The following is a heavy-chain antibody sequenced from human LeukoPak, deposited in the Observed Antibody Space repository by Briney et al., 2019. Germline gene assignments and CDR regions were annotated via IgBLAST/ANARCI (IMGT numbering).Heavy chain of an antibody. V-gene: IGHV3-9*01. CDR2: ISWNSGSI. Sequence: GGSLRLSCAASGFTFDDYAMHWVRHAPGKGLEWVSGISWNSGSIGYADSVKGRFTISRDNAKNSLYLQMNSLRAEDTALYYCAKGYSSSSLSLFDYWGQGTLVTVSS. D-gene: IGHD6-6*01. CDR1: GFTFDDYA. J-gene: IGHJ4*02. CDR3: AKGYSSSSLSLFDY.